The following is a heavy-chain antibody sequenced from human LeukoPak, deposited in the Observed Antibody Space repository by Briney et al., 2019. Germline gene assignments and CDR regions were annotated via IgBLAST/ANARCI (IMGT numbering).Heavy chain of an antibody. J-gene: IGHJ4*02. CDR3: AKADGSGSYSDF. CDR2: ISGSGGST. CDR1: GFTFSDYA. D-gene: IGHD3-10*01. Sequence: GGSLRLSCAASGFTFSDYAMGWVRQAPGKGLEWVSTISGSGGSTYYADSVKGRFTISRDNSKNTLYLQMNSLRAEDTAVYYCAKADGSGSYSDFWGQGTLVTVSS. V-gene: IGHV3-23*01.